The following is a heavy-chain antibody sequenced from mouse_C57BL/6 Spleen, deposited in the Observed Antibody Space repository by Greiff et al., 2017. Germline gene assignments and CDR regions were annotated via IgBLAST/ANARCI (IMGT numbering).Heavy chain of an antibody. CDR3: ARGADPWFAY. J-gene: IGHJ3*01. D-gene: IGHD3-3*01. CDR1: GYAFSSYW. V-gene: IGHV1-80*01. CDR2: IYPGDGDT. Sequence: QVQLKESGAELVKPGASVKISCKASGYAFSSYWLNWVKQRPGKGLEWIGQIYPGDGDTNYNGKFKGKATLTADKSSSTAYMQLSSLTSEDSAVXFCARGADPWFAYWGQGTLVTVSA.